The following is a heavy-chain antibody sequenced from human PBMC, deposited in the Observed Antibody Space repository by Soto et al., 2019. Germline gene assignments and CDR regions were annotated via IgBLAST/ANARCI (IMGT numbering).Heavy chain of an antibody. V-gene: IGHV1-69*17. CDR1: EGTFTTSG. J-gene: IGHJ3*02. CDR2: IIPIFGIV. CDR3: ARDPTTVTTTAFDI. Sequence: QVQLVQSGTEVKKPGSSVKVSCKASEGTFTTSGISGVRQAPGQGLEWMGAIIPIFGIVNYAQKLQGRVTITADKSTTTAYMELTSLTSEDTAVYYCARDPTTVTTTAFDIWGQGTMVTVSS. D-gene: IGHD4-17*01.